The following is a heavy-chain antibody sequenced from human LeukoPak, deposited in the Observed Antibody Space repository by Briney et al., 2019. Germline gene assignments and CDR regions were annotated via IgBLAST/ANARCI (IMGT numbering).Heavy chain of an antibody. Sequence: SETLSLTCTVSGGSISSSSYYWGWIRQPPGKGLEWIGSIYYSGSTYYNPSLKSRVTISVDTSKNQFSLKLSSVTAADTAVYYCARIGGSSCSWGQGTLVTVSS. D-gene: IGHD6-13*01. CDR2: IYYSGST. V-gene: IGHV4-39*07. J-gene: IGHJ4*02. CDR1: GGSISSSSYY. CDR3: ARIGGSSCS.